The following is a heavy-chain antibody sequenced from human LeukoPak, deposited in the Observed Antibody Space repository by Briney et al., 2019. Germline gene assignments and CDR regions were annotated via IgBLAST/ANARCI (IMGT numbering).Heavy chain of an antibody. CDR1: GFTFSNYA. D-gene: IGHD1-26*01. CDR2: ISASGAST. CDR3: AKDGEDTGSYFSHFDY. V-gene: IGHV3-23*01. Sequence: GGSLRLSCAASGFTFSNYAMSWVRQAPGKGLEWVSFISASGASTYYADSVKGRFTIFRGNSKSTLYLQMNSLRAEDTAVYYCAKDGEDTGSYFSHFDYWGQGTLVTVSS. J-gene: IGHJ4*02.